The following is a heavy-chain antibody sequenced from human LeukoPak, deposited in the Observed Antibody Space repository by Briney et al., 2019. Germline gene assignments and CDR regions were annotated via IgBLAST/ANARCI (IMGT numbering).Heavy chain of an antibody. CDR1: GGSFSGYY. CDR2: INHSGSA. V-gene: IGHV4-34*01. Sequence: KSSETLSLTCAVYGGSFSGYYWSWIRQPPGKGLEWIGEINHSGSANYSPSLKSRVTISVDTSKNQFSLKLSSVTAADTAVYYCARSDGYNTHFDYWGQGTLVTVSS. CDR3: ARSDGYNTHFDY. D-gene: IGHD5-24*01. J-gene: IGHJ4*02.